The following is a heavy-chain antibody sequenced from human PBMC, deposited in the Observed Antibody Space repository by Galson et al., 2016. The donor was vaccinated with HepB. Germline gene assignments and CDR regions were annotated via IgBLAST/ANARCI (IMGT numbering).Heavy chain of an antibody. J-gene: IGHJ6*02. CDR2: IYYTGST. D-gene: IGHD2-21*01. V-gene: IGHV4-39*01. CDR1: DGSISTRSDY. Sequence: TLSLTCTASDGSISTRSDYWGWIRQPPGQGLEWFGSIYYTGSTNYNPSLKSRVTISVDTSKKQFSLRLSSVTAADASVYCCARQGGGDIAGSPGMDVWGQGATVIVAS. CDR3: ARQGGGDIAGSPGMDV.